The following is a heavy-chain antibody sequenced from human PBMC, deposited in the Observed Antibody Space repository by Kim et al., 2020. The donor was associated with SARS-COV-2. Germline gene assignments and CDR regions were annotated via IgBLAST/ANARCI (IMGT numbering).Heavy chain of an antibody. CDR3: ARKFLDTYTPFYFGP. J-gene: IGHJ5*02. Sequence: GGSLRLSCVASGFTFSDYGMSWVRQAPGKGLEWVSSIRHRGGDTYYADSVRGRLTISRDNSHNTLYLQMNSLRAEDTALYYCARKFLDTYTPFYFGPWG. CDR2: IRHRGGDT. D-gene: IGHD2-2*02. V-gene: IGHV3-23*01. CDR1: GFTFSDYG.